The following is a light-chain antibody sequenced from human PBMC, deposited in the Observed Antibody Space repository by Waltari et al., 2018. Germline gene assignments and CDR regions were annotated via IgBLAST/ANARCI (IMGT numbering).Light chain of an antibody. CDR1: SSNIGNNY. J-gene: IGLJ2*01. V-gene: IGLV1-51*01. CDR3: VAWDNSLSAVV. CDR2: DND. Sequence: QSVLPQPPSVSAAPGQKVTISCSGSSSNIGNNYVSWYQQPPGTAPKLLSDDNDKRDSGIPDRFAGSKSSTSATLGITGLQTGDEADYYCVAWDNSLSAVVFGGGTKLTVL.